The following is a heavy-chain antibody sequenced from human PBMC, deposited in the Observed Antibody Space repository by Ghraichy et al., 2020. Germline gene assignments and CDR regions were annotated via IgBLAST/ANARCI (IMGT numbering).Heavy chain of an antibody. V-gene: IGHV3-48*01. D-gene: IGHD3-22*01. CDR1: GFSFSSDS. CDR3: ARVSFPGGREVITPGLVDS. Sequence: GGSLRLSCAASGFSFSSDSMIWVRQAPGEGLEWVSYISSRSSTIYYTDSVKGRFTISRDNAKNSLYLQMNNLRAEDTAVYYCARVSFPGGREVITPGLVDSSGQGTVVTVSS. J-gene: IGHJ4*02. CDR2: ISSRSSTI.